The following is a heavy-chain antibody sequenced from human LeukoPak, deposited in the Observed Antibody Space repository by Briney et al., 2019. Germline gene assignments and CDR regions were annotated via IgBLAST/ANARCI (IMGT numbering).Heavy chain of an antibody. CDR1: GFTVSSNY. Sequence: GGSLRLSCAASGFTVSSNYMSWVRQAPGKGLEWVSVIYSGGSTYYADSVKGRFTISRDNSKNTLYLQMNSLRAEDTALYYCARLKAAAGSNFDYWGQGTLVTVSS. CDR2: IYSGGST. D-gene: IGHD6-13*01. J-gene: IGHJ4*02. CDR3: ARLKAAAGSNFDY. V-gene: IGHV3-66*04.